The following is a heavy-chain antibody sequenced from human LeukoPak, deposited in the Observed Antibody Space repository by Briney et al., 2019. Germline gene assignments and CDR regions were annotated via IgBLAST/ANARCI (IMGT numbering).Heavy chain of an antibody. D-gene: IGHD6-19*01. CDR2: ISSSSSYI. CDR1: GFTFSSYS. J-gene: IGHJ4*02. CDR3: AREGREWLSVGIDY. V-gene: IGHV3-21*01. Sequence: PGGSLRLSCAASGFTFSSYSMNWVRQAPGKGLEWVSSISSSSSYIYYADSVKGRFTISRDNSKNTLYLQINSLRAEDTAVYYCAREGREWLSVGIDYWGRGTLVTVSS.